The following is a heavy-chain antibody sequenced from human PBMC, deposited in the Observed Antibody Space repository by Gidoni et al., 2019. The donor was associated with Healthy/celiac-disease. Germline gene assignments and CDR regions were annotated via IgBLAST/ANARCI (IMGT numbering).Heavy chain of an antibody. D-gene: IGHD2-15*01. CDR1: GFTFSSYS. CDR2: ISSSSSYI. J-gene: IGHJ4*02. CDR3: ARAGGGYCSGGSCPFDY. V-gene: IGHV3-21*01. Sequence: EVQLVESGGGLVKPGGSLRLSCAASGFTFSSYSMNWVRQAPGKGLEWVSSISSSSSYIYYADSVKGRFTISRDNAKNSLYLQMNSLRAEDTAVYYCARAGGGYCSGGSCPFDYWGQGTLVTVSS.